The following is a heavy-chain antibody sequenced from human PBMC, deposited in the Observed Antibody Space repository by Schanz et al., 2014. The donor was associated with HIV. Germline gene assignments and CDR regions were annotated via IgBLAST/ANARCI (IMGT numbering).Heavy chain of an antibody. V-gene: IGHV3-30-3*01. CDR1: GFTFSSYA. CDR2: ISYDGSNQ. Sequence: QVQLVESGGGVVQPGRSLRLSCAASGFTFSSYAMHWVRQAPGKGLEWVAVISYDGSNQYYADSVKGRFTISRDNPKNTLYLQMNSLRAEDTAIYYCARSPDWAGTDAFDIWGQGTMVTVSS. D-gene: IGHD6-19*01. J-gene: IGHJ3*02. CDR3: ARSPDWAGTDAFDI.